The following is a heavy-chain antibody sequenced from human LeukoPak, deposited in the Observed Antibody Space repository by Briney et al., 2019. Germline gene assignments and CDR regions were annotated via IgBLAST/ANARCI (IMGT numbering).Heavy chain of an antibody. CDR2: ISSSSSYT. CDR3: ARGGYSGYDWVDY. CDR1: GFTFSRYW. V-gene: IGHV3-21*05. J-gene: IGHJ4*02. Sequence: GGSLGLSCAASGFTFSRYWMHWVRQAPGKGLEWVSYISSSSSYTNYADSVKGRFTISRDNAKNSLYLQMNSLRAEDTAVYYCARGGYSGYDWVDYWGQGTLVTVTS. D-gene: IGHD5-12*01.